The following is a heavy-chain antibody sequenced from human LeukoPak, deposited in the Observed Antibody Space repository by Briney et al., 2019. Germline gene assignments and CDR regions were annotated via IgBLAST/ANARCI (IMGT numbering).Heavy chain of an antibody. CDR2: IWYDGSNT. CDR1: GFTFSSYG. V-gene: IGHV3-33*01. CDR3: ARVLSALRNDSFDV. Sequence: GSLRLSCAASGFTFSSYGMHWVRQAPGKGLEWAAAIWYDGSNTYYADSVKGRFTISRDNSKNTVYLQLNSLRAEDTAVYYCARVLSALRNDSFDVWGQGTMVTVSS. J-gene: IGHJ3*01.